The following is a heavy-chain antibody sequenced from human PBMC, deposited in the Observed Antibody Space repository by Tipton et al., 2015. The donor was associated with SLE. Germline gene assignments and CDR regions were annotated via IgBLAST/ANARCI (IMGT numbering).Heavy chain of an antibody. CDR1: GGSISSCY. CDR2: IYYSGST. D-gene: IGHD6-13*01. Sequence: TLSPTCTVSGGSISSCYWSWIRQPPGKGLEWIGYIYYSGSTNYNLSLKSRVTISVDTSKNQFSLKLSSVTAADTAVYYCARSQQLSYMDVWGKGTAVTVSS. J-gene: IGHJ6*03. CDR3: ARSQQLSYMDV. V-gene: IGHV4-59*01.